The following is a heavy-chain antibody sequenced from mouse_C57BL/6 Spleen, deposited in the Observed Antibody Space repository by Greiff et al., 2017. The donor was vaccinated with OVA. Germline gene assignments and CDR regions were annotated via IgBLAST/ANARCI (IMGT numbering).Heavy chain of an antibody. D-gene: IGHD1-1*02. CDR1: GFTFSDYY. Sequence: EVMLVESGGGLVQPGGSLKLSCAASGFTFSDYYMYWVRQTPEKRLEWVAYISNGGGSTYYPDTVKGRFTISRDNAKNTLYLQMSRLKSEDTAMYYCARQDYGYAMDYWGQGTSVTVSS. CDR3: ARQDYGYAMDY. J-gene: IGHJ4*01. CDR2: ISNGGGST. V-gene: IGHV5-12*01.